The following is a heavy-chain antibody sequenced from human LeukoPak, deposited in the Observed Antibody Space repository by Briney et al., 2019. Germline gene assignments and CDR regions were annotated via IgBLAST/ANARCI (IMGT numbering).Heavy chain of an antibody. CDR2: IYYSGST. CDR1: GGSIISGDYY. Sequence: PSQTLSLTCTVSGGSIISGDYYWSWIRQPPGKGLEWIGYIYYSGSTYYNPSLKSRVTISVDTSKNQFSLKLSSVTAADTAVYYCARVEMATILFDYWGQGPLVTVSS. D-gene: IGHD5-24*01. CDR3: ARVEMATILFDY. V-gene: IGHV4-30-4*01. J-gene: IGHJ4*02.